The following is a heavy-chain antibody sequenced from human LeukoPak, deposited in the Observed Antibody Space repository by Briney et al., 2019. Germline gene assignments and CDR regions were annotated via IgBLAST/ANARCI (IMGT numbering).Heavy chain of an antibody. V-gene: IGHV3-30-3*01. CDR1: GFTFSSYA. D-gene: IGHD1-1*01. CDR2: ISYDGSNK. Sequence: PGGSLRLSCAASGFTFSSYAMHWVRQAPGKGLEWVAVISYDGSNKYYADSVKGRFTISRDNSKNTLYLQMNSLRAEDTAVYYCARKLWNRDAFDIWGQGTMVTVSS. CDR3: ARKLWNRDAFDI. J-gene: IGHJ3*02.